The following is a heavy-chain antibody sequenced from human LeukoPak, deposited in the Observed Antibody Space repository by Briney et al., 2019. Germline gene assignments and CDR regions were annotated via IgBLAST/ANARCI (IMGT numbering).Heavy chain of an antibody. J-gene: IGHJ3*02. Sequence: SSETLSLTCTVSGGSISSYYWSWIRQPPGKGLGWIGYIYYSGSTNYNPSLKSRVTISVDTSKNQFSLKLSSVTAADTAVYYCARGWGRGWHDAFDIWGQGTMVTVSS. CDR3: ARGWGRGWHDAFDI. CDR2: IYYSGST. CDR1: GGSISSYY. D-gene: IGHD6-19*01. V-gene: IGHV4-59*01.